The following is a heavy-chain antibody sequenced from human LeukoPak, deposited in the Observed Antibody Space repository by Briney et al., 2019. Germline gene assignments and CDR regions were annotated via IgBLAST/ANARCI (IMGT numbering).Heavy chain of an antibody. J-gene: IGHJ3*02. Sequence: ASVKVSCKDSGGTLSSYAISWVRQAPGQGLEWMGIINPSGGSTSYAQKFQGRVTMTRDTSTSTVYMELSSLRSEDTAVYYCARDPGDDAFDIWGQGTMVTVSS. CDR1: GGTLSSYA. CDR2: INPSGGST. V-gene: IGHV1-46*01. D-gene: IGHD1-14*01. CDR3: ARDPGDDAFDI.